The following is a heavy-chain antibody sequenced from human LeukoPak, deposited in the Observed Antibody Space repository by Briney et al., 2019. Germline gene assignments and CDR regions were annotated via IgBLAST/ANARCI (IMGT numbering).Heavy chain of an antibody. CDR2: INHSGST. CDR1: GGSFSGYY. Sequence: SETLSLTCTVYGGSFSGYYWSWIRQPPGRGLEWIGEINHSGSTNYNPSLKSRVTISVDTSKNQFSPKLSSVTAADTAVYYCARGRVKGYCSGGSCYFLSPLFDYWGQGTLVTVSS. V-gene: IGHV4-34*01. D-gene: IGHD2-15*01. CDR3: ARGRVKGYCSGGSCYFLSPLFDY. J-gene: IGHJ4*02.